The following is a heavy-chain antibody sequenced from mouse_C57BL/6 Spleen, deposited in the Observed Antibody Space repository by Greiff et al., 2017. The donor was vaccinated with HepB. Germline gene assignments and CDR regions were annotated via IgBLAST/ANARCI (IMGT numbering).Heavy chain of an antibody. V-gene: IGHV1-64*01. Sequence: VQLQQPGAELVKPGASVKLSCKASGYTFTSYWMHWVKQRPGQGLEWIGMIHPNSGSTNYNEKFKSKATLTVDKSSSTAYMQLSSLTSEDSAVYYCARRGDYSSYWYFDVWGTGTTVTVSS. CDR3: ARRGDYSSYWYFDV. CDR1: GYTFTSYW. D-gene: IGHD2-12*01. CDR2: IHPNSGST. J-gene: IGHJ1*03.